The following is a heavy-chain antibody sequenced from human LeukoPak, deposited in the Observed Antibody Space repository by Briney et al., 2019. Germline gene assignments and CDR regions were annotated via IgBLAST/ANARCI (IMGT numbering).Heavy chain of an antibody. V-gene: IGHV3-48*01. D-gene: IGHD3-10*01. CDR1: GFTFSGYN. Sequence: GGSLRLSCTASGFTFSGYNMKWVRQAPGKGLEWVSHISGTSKTINYADSVKGRFTISRDNAKNSLYLQMNSLRAEDTAVYYCARPGITAFDIWGQGTMVTVSS. CDR3: ARPGITAFDI. CDR2: ISGTSKTI. J-gene: IGHJ3*02.